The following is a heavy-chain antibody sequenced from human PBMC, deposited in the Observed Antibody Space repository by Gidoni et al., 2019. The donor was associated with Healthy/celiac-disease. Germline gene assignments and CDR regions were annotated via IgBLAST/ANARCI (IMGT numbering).Heavy chain of an antibody. CDR2: ISGSGGST. V-gene: IGHV3-23*01. CDR1: GFTFSSYA. J-gene: IGHJ4*02. Sequence: EVQLLESGGGLVQPGGSLRRSCAASGFTFSSYAMRWVRQAPGKGLEWFSAISGSGGSTYYADSVKGRFTISRDNSKNTLYLQMNSLRAEDTAVYYCAKDLKVATLIFLFDYWGQGTLVTVSS. CDR3: AKDLKVATLIFLFDY. D-gene: IGHD5-12*01.